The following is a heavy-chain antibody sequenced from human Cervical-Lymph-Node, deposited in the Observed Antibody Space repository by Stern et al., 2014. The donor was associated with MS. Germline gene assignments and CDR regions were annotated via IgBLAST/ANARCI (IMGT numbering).Heavy chain of an antibody. CDR3: ARGGYSSGWYVAFDI. J-gene: IGHJ3*02. Sequence: VQLVESGGGLVKPGGSLRLSCSASGFAFSDYYMSWIRQAPGKGLEWVSYISTSSTYTNYADSVKGRFTISRDKAKNSLYLQMNSLRAEDTAVYYCARGGYSSGWYVAFDIWGQGTMVTVSS. D-gene: IGHD6-19*01. CDR1: GFAFSDYY. CDR2: ISTSSTYT. V-gene: IGHV3-11*06.